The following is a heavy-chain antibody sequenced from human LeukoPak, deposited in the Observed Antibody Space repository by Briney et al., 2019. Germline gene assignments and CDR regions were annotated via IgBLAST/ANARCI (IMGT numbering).Heavy chain of an antibody. Sequence: PGGSLRLSCAASGFTFSSYSMNWVRQAPGKGLEWVSSISSSSSYIYYADSVKGRFTISRDNAKNSLYLQMNSLRAEDTAVYYFARDLYGSGSYYNYYWGQGTLVTVSS. J-gene: IGHJ4*02. CDR2: ISSSSSYI. CDR3: ARDLYGSGSYYNYY. D-gene: IGHD3-10*01. V-gene: IGHV3-21*01. CDR1: GFTFSSYS.